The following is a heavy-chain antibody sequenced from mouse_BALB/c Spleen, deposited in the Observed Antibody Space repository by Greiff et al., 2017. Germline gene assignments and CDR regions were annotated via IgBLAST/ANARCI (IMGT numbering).Heavy chain of an antibody. D-gene: IGHD1-1*01. V-gene: IGHV3-8*02. Sequence: VQLQQSGPSLVKPSQTLSLTCSVTGDSITSGYWNWIRKSPGNKLEYMGYISYSGSTYYNPSLKSRISITRDTSKNQYYLQLNSVTTEDTATYYCARNGSRENWYFDVWGAGTTVTVSS. CDR1: GDSITSGY. CDR3: ARNGSRENWYFDV. J-gene: IGHJ1*01. CDR2: ISYSGST.